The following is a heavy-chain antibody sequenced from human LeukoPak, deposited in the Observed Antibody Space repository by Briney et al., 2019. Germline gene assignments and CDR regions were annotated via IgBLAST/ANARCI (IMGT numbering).Heavy chain of an antibody. CDR3: ASNTLPPPPEYYFEF. D-gene: IGHD1-14*01. CDR2: IIPIYNTA. J-gene: IGHJ4*02. Sequence: WASLKVSCKASGGTFSKSAISWVRQAPGQGLEWMGGIIPIYNTASYAQRFQGRVTITTDESTSTAYLELSSLRSEDTAVYYCASNTLPPPPEYYFEFWGQGTLVSVSS. CDR1: GGTFSKSA. V-gene: IGHV1-69*05.